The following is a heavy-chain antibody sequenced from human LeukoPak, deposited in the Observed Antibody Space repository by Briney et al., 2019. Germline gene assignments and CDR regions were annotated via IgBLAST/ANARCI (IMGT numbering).Heavy chain of an antibody. J-gene: IGHJ4*02. CDR3: AKSVYGSGNY. Sequence: GGSLRLPCAASGFTISSYGMSWVRQAPGKGLEWVSSISGGTTYYADSVKGRFTISRDNSKNIVPLQMNSLRAEDTAVYYCAKSVYGSGNYWGQGSLVTVSS. V-gene: IGHV3-23*01. D-gene: IGHD3-10*01. CDR1: GFTISSYG. CDR2: ISGGTT.